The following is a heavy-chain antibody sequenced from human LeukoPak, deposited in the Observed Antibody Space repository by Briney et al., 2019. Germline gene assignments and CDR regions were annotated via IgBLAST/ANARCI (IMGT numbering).Heavy chain of an antibody. CDR1: GYTSTSYY. J-gene: IGHJ5*02. Sequence: ASVKVSCKASGYTSTSYYMHWVRQAPGQGLEWMGIINPSGGSTSYAQKFQGRVTMTRDMSTSTVYMELSSLRSEDTAVYYCARDRGVGATIYWFDPWGQGTLVTVSS. CDR3: ARDRGVGATIYWFDP. V-gene: IGHV1-46*01. CDR2: INPSGGST. D-gene: IGHD1-26*01.